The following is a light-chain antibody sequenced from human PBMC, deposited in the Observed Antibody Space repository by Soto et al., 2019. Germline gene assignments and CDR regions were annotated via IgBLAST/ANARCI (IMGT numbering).Light chain of an antibody. V-gene: IGLV2-8*01. CDR1: SSDVGGYNY. J-gene: IGLJ2*01. CDR3: SSYAGSNNSRV. CDR2: EVS. Sequence: QSVLTQPPSASWSPGQSVTISCTGTSSDVGGYNYVSWYQQHPGKAPKLMIYEVSKRPSGVPDRFSGSKSGNTASLTVSGLQAEDEADYYCSSYAGSNNSRVVGGGTKLTVL.